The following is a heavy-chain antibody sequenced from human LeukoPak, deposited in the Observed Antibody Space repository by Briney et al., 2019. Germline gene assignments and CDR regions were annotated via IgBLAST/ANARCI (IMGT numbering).Heavy chain of an antibody. CDR3: ASYYGSGSYYGDY. D-gene: IGHD3-10*01. J-gene: IGHJ4*02. Sequence: PGGSLRLSCAASGFTVSSNYMSWVRQAPGKGLEWVSVVYSGGSTYYADSVKGRFTISRDNSKNTLYLQMNSLRAEDTAVYYCASYYGSGSYYGDYWGQGTPVTVSS. CDR1: GFTVSSNY. V-gene: IGHV3-66*01. CDR2: VYSGGST.